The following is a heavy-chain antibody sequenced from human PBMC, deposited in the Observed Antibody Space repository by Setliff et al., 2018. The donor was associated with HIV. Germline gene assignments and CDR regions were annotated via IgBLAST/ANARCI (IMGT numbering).Heavy chain of an antibody. V-gene: IGHV1-46*01. CDR2: INPSAGTT. J-gene: IGHJ4*02. D-gene: IGHD1-1*01. CDR3: ARDADVGTTSTVDF. CDR1: GYTFTGYY. Sequence: ASVKVSCKASGYTFTGYYMHWVRQAPGQGLEWMGIINPSAGTTIYAQRFLGRVTTTRDTSTSTLYMELSSLSSEDTAVYYCARDADVGTTSTVDFWGQGTLVTVSS.